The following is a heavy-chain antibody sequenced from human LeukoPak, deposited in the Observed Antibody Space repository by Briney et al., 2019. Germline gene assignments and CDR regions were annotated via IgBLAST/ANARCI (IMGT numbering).Heavy chain of an antibody. Sequence: SETLSLTCAVSGDSISNSHWWSWVRQPPGKGLEWIGVIYLTGDTDYNPSLKSRVTISVDTSKNQFSLKLSSVTAADTAVYYCARGPTYYYDSSGYSFFFQHWGQGTLVTVSS. V-gene: IGHV4-4*02. CDR1: GDSISNSHW. CDR3: ARGPTYYYDSSGYSFFFQH. CDR2: IYLTGDT. D-gene: IGHD3-22*01. J-gene: IGHJ1*01.